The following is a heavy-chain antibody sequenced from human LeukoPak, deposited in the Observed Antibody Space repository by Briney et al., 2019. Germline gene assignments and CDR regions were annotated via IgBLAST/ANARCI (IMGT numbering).Heavy chain of an antibody. CDR3: TTDWVRGTAMVLPLDY. J-gene: IGHJ4*02. V-gene: IGHV3-15*01. CDR1: GFTFSNAW. CDR2: IKSKTDGGTT. D-gene: IGHD5-18*01. Sequence: GGSLRLSCAASGFTFSNAWMSWVRHAPGKGLEWVGRIKSKTDGGTTDYAAPVKGRFTISRDDSKNTLYLQMNSLKTEDTAVYYCTTDWVRGTAMVLPLDYWGQGTLVTVSS.